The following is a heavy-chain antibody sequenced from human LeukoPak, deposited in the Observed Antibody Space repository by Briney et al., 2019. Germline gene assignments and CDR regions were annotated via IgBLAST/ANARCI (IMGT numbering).Heavy chain of an antibody. CDR2: IYHSGST. CDR1: GGSISSGGYS. Sequence: SQTLSLTCAVSGGSISSGGYSWSWIRQPPGKGLEWIVYIYHSGSTYYNPSLKSRVTISVDRSKNQFSLKLSSVTAADTAVYYCARGVRYDFWSGWDAFDIWGQGTMVTVSS. V-gene: IGHV4-30-2*01. J-gene: IGHJ3*02. CDR3: ARGVRYDFWSGWDAFDI. D-gene: IGHD3-3*01.